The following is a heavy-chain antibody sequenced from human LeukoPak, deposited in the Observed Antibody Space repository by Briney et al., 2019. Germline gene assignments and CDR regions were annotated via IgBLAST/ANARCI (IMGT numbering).Heavy chain of an antibody. J-gene: IGHJ6*02. CDR3: AREVRYSGYDYKDYYYGMDV. V-gene: IGHV1-18*01. CDR2: ISAYNGNT. CDR1: GYTFTSYG. D-gene: IGHD5-12*01. Sequence: ASVKVSCKASGYTFTSYGISWVRQAPGQGLEWMGWISAYNGNTNYAQKLQGRVTMTTDTSTSTAYMELRSLRAEDTAVYYCAREVRYSGYDYKDYYYGMDVWGQGTTVTVSS.